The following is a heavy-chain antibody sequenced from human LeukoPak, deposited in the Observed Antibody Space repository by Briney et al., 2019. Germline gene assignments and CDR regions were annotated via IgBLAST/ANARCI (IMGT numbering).Heavy chain of an antibody. J-gene: IGHJ6*02. CDR1: GFILSNHW. CDR2: MNKDVIEK. V-gene: IGHV3-7*03. CDR3: ARNNDMDV. Sequence: GGALRLSCAASGFILSNHWMTWVRQAPGKGREGVANMNKDVIEKYYVDSVKGRFTISRATAKNSLYLKMNTLRVEDTALYYCARNNDMDVWGQGTTVIVSS. D-gene: IGHD1/OR15-1a*01.